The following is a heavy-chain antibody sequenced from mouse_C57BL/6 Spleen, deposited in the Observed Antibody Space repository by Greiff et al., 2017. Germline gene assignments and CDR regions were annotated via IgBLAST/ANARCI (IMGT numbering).Heavy chain of an antibody. D-gene: IGHD1-1*01. CDR1: GFTFSDYG. J-gene: IGHJ1*03. Sequence: EVQWVESGGGLVKPGGSLKLSCAASGFTFSDYGMHWVRQAPEKGLEWVAYISSGSSTIYYADTVKGRFTISRDNAKNTLFLQMTSLRSEDTAMYYCASLITTGYFDVWGTGTTVTVSS. V-gene: IGHV5-17*01. CDR2: ISSGSSTI. CDR3: ASLITTGYFDV.